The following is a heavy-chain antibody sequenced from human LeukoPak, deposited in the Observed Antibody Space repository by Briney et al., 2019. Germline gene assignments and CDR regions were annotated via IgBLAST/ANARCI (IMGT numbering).Heavy chain of an antibody. CDR2: IYYSGST. D-gene: IGHD6-13*01. CDR3: ARVGYSSSWYYDY. Sequence: SETLSLTCTVSSGSISSYYWSWIRQPPGKGLEWIGYIYYSGSTNYNPSLKSRVTISVDTPKNQFSLKLSSVTAADTAVYYCARVGYSSSWYYDYWGQGTLVTVSS. J-gene: IGHJ4*02. V-gene: IGHV4-59*01. CDR1: SGSISSYY.